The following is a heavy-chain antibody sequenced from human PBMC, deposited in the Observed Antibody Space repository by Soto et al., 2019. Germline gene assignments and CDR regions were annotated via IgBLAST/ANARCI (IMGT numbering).Heavy chain of an antibody. J-gene: IGHJ3*02. D-gene: IGHD2-21*01. V-gene: IGHV3-7*01. CDR2: IKQDGSEK. CDR1: GFTFSSYW. CDR3: ARDEPPIFDCGGDCSHAFDI. Sequence: PGGSLRLSCAASGFTFSSYWMSWVRQAPGKGLEWVANIKQDGSEKYYVDSVKGRFTISRDNAKNSLYLQMNSLRAEDTAVYYCARDEPPIFDCGGDCSHAFDIWGQGTMVTVSS.